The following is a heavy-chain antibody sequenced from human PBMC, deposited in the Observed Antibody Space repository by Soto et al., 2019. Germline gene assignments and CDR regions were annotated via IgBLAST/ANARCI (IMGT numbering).Heavy chain of an antibody. V-gene: IGHV3-66*01. D-gene: IGHD2-15*01. J-gene: IGHJ3*02. CDR1: GFTVTDIY. CDR2: IYKDFT. CDR3: AREPRYCSGGSCSIMGDAFDI. Sequence: EVQLVESGGGLVQPGGSLRLSCVASGFTVTDIYMNWVRQAPGKGLEWVSVIYKDFTDYADFVRGRFSVSTDTSKNALYLQLDNLRAVDTAVYYCAREPRYCSGGSCSIMGDAFDIWGQGAMVTVSS.